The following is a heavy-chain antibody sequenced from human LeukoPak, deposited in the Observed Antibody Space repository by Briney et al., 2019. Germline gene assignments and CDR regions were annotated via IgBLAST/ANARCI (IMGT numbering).Heavy chain of an antibody. J-gene: IGHJ3*02. CDR2: IRSKAYGGTT. CDR3: TRAIKRQSTMIVVVIGEEDAFDI. CDR1: GFTFGDYA. D-gene: IGHD3-22*01. V-gene: IGHV3-49*04. Sequence: GRSLRLSCTASGFTFGDYAMSWVRQAPGKGLEWGGFIRSKAYGGTTEYAAYVKGRFTISRDDSKSIAYLQMNSLKTEDTAVYYCTRAIKRQSTMIVVVIGEEDAFDIWGQGTMVTVSS.